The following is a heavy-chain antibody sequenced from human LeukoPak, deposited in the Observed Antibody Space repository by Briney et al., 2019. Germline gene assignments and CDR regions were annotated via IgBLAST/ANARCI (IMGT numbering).Heavy chain of an antibody. Sequence: PSETLSLTCTVSGGSISTYYWSWIRQPPGKGLEWIGYVYYSGRTRYNPSLESRLAMSIDTSKNQFSLNLTSVTAADTAMYYCARDYNNYIVDHWGQASLVTVSS. CDR3: ARDYNNYIVDH. CDR2: VYYSGRT. V-gene: IGHV4-59*01. CDR1: GGSISTYY. J-gene: IGHJ4*02. D-gene: IGHD3-10*01.